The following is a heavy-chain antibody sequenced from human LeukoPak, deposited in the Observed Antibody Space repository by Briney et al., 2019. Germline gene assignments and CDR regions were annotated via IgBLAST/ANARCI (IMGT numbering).Heavy chain of an antibody. Sequence: ASVKVSCKASGYTFTSYAMNWVRQAPGQGLEWMGWINTNTGNPTYAQGFTGRFVFSLDTSVSTAYLQISSLKAEDTAVYYCARGLHVYQQLVHTEDVWGKGTTVTVSS. V-gene: IGHV7-4-1*02. CDR2: INTNTGNP. CDR3: ARGLHVYQQLVHTEDV. CDR1: GYTFTSYA. J-gene: IGHJ6*04. D-gene: IGHD6-13*01.